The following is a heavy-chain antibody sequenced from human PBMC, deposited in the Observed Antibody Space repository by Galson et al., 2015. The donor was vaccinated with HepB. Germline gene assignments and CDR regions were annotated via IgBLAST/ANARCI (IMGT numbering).Heavy chain of an antibody. Sequence: SVKVSCKASGYTFTSYGISWVRQAPGQGLEWMGWISAYNGNTNYAQKLQGRVTMTTDTSTSTAYMELRSLRSDDTAVYYCARDHDILTGYPVGDAFDIWGQGTMVTVSS. V-gene: IGHV1-18*04. CDR3: ARDHDILTGYPVGDAFDI. J-gene: IGHJ3*02. CDR2: ISAYNGNT. D-gene: IGHD3-9*01. CDR1: GYTFTSYG.